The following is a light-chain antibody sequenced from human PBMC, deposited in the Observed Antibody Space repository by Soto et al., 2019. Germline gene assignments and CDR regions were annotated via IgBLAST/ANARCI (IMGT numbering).Light chain of an antibody. V-gene: IGKV1-17*01. J-gene: IGKJ4*01. CDR3: LQHNTYPLT. CDR1: QGISND. CDR2: AAS. Sequence: DIQMTQSPSSLSASVGDSVTITCRASQGISNDLGWYQQKPGKGPKRLIYAASNLASGVPSRFSGRGSGTEFTLTISSLQPEDVASYFCLQHNTYPLTFGGGTRVEV.